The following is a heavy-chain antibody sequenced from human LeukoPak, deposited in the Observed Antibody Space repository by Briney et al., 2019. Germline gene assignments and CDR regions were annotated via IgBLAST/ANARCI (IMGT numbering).Heavy chain of an antibody. Sequence: GSLRLSCAASGFTFSSYSMNWVRQAPGKGLEWVSSISSSSSYIYYADSVKGRFTISRDNAKNSLYLQMNSPRAEDTAVYYCARAWVLPKFDIWGQGTMVTVSS. V-gene: IGHV3-21*01. J-gene: IGHJ3*02. CDR3: ARAWVLPKFDI. CDR2: ISSSSSYI. CDR1: GFTFSSYS. D-gene: IGHD3-22*01.